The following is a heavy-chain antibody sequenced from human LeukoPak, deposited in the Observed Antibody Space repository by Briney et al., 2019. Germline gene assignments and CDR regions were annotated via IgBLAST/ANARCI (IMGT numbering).Heavy chain of an antibody. D-gene: IGHD5-18*01. CDR2: ISYDGSNK. CDR1: GFTFSSYG. J-gene: IGHJ4*02. CDR3: AKADGSYGYFDY. Sequence: PGGSLRLSCAASGFTFSSYGMHWVRQAPGRGLEWVAVISYDGSNKYCADSVKGRFTISRDNSKNTLYLQMNSLRAEDTAVYYCAKADGSYGYFDYWGQGTLVTVSS. V-gene: IGHV3-30*18.